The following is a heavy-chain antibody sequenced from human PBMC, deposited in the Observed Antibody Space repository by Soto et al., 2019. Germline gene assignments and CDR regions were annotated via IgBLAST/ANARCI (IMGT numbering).Heavy chain of an antibody. J-gene: IGHJ4*02. CDR2: ISAYNGNT. D-gene: IGHD3-3*01. CDR3: TIFGVVISPGSFDY. Sequence: ASVKVSCKASGYTFTSYGISWVRQAPGQGLEWMGWISAYNGNTNYAQKLQGRVTMTTDTSTSTAYMELRSLRSDDTAVYYCTIFGVVISPGSFDYWGQGTLVTVSS. CDR1: GYTFTSYG. V-gene: IGHV1-18*01.